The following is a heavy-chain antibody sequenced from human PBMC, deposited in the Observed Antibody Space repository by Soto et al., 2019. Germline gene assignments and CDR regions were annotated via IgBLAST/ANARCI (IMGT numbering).Heavy chain of an antibody. D-gene: IGHD3-16*01. V-gene: IGHV3-21*01. CDR3: TRDQVGGDDSWFDP. Sequence: EVQVVESGGGLVKPGGSLRLSCTFTFSMYSMNWVRQAPGKGLGWVASISSGSAFIKYADSVKGRFSISSDNAKNSVFLQMTGVKAGDTALYNGTRDQVGGDDSWFDPRARGPLVTVSS. CDR2: ISSGSAFI. J-gene: IGHJ5*02. CDR1: FTFSMYS.